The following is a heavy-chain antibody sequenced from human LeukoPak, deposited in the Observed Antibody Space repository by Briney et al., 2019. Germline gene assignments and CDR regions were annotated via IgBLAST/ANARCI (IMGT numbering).Heavy chain of an antibody. V-gene: IGHV1-69*05. D-gene: IGHD6-13*01. CDR1: GGTFSSYA. J-gene: IGHJ4*02. CDR3: ARAAAAGTGYFDY. CDR2: IIPMFGTT. Sequence: ASVKVSCKASGGTFSSYAISWVRQAPGQGLEWMGGIIPMFGTTNYAQKYQGRVTITTDESTSTAYMELSSLRSEDTAVYYCARAAAAGTGYFDYWGQGTLVTVSS.